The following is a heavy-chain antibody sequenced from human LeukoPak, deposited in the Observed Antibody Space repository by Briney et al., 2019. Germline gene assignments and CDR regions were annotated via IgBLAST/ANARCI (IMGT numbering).Heavy chain of an antibody. CDR1: GGSISSSSYY. CDR2: IYYSGST. V-gene: IGHV4-39*02. Sequence: SETLSLTCTFSGGSISSSSYYGGWIHQPPGGALEWIGSIYYSGSTTYNASLKSRVTISVETSKNHFSLKLSSVTAADTAVYYCARGVNYYSSTLLDYWGQGTLVTVSS. D-gene: IGHD3-22*01. J-gene: IGHJ4*02. CDR3: ARGVNYYSSTLLDY.